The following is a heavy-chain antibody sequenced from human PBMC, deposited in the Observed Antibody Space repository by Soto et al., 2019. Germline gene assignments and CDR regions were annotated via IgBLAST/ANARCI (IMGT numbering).Heavy chain of an antibody. J-gene: IGHJ4*02. CDR2: IDYSGNI. CDR1: GGSITSSGSA. Sequence: SETLSLTCNASGGSITSSGSAWGWIRQSPGKGLEWIGTIDYSGNIYYIPSLKSRITISVDTSKNQISLKLSSVTAADTAVYYCARGGLVAGAGPSRVDCWGPGTLVTVSS. CDR3: ARGGLVAGAGPSRVDC. V-gene: IGHV4-39*01. D-gene: IGHD6-19*01.